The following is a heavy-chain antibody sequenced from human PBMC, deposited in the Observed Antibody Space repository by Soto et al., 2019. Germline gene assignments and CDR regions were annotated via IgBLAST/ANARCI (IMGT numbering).Heavy chain of an antibody. CDR1: GGSISSYY. J-gene: IGHJ4*02. V-gene: IGHV4-59*01. Sequence: TLSLTCTVSGGSISSYYWRWIRQPPGKGLEWIGYIYYSGSTNYNPSPKSRVTISVDTSKNQFSLKLSSVTAADTAVYYCARGDCSSTSCYFGYWGQGTLVTVSS. CDR2: IYYSGST. D-gene: IGHD2-2*01. CDR3: ARGDCSSTSCYFGY.